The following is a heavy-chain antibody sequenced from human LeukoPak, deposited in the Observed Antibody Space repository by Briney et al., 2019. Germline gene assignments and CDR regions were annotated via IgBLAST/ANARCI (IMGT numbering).Heavy chain of an antibody. J-gene: IGHJ4*02. V-gene: IGHV3-23*01. CDR2: ISGSGGST. Sequence: GGSLRLSCAASGFTFSSYAMSWVRQAPGKGLEWVSAISGSGGSTYYADSVKGRFTISRDNSKNTLYLQMNSLRAEDTAVYYCAKPMLGGSSWYYFDYWGQGTLVTVSS. CDR3: AKPMLGGSSWYYFDY. CDR1: GFTFSSYA. D-gene: IGHD6-13*01.